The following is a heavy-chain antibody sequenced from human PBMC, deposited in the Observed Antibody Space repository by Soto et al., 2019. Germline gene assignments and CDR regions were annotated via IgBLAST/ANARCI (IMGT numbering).Heavy chain of an antibody. CDR2: IRYDGSNK. V-gene: IGHV3-33*01. CDR1: GFTFSSYG. D-gene: IGHD3-22*01. CDR3: ARENDTPGYYFDY. J-gene: IGHJ4*02. Sequence: QVQLVESGGGVVQPGRSLRLSCAASGFTFSSYGMHWVRQAPGKGLEWVAVIRYDGSNKYYADSVKGRFTISRDNSKNTLYLQMNSLRAEDTAVYYCARENDTPGYYFDYWGQGTLVTVSS.